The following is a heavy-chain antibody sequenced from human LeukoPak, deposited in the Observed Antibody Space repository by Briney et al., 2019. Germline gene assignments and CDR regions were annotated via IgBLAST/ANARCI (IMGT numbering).Heavy chain of an antibody. CDR1: GYTFTGYY. CDR3: AKDSAVWGSLNYSDP. CDR2: INPNSGGT. J-gene: IGHJ5*02. V-gene: IGHV1-2*02. Sequence: GASVKVSCKASGYTFTGYYMHWVRQAPGQGLEWMGWINPNSGGTNYAQKFQGRVTMTRDTSISTAYMELSRLKSDDTAVYYCAKDSAVWGSLNYSDPWGQGTLVTVSS. D-gene: IGHD3-16*01.